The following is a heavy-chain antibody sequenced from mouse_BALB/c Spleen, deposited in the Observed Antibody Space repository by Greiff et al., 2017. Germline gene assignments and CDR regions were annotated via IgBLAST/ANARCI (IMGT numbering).Heavy chain of an antibody. CDR3: ARGGNYGY. J-gene: IGHJ2*01. CDR1: GYAFSSYW. V-gene: IGHV1-80*01. Sequence: VKLMESGAELVRPGSSVKISCKASGYAFSSYWMNWVKQRPGQGLEWIGQIYPGDGDTNYNGKFKGKATLTADKSSSTAYMQLSSLTSEDSAVYFCARGGNYGYWGQGTTLTVSS. D-gene: IGHD2-1*01. CDR2: IYPGDGDT.